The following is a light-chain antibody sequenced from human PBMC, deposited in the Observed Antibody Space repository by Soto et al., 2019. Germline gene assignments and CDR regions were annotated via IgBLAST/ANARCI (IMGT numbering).Light chain of an antibody. CDR1: QSVGSY. CDR3: QQRSNWPPTWT. V-gene: IGKV3-11*01. CDR2: DAS. J-gene: IGKJ1*01. Sequence: EVVLTQSPATLSLSPGERATLSCRASQSVGSYLAWYQHKPGQPPRLLIYDASIRATGIPARFSGSGSGTDFTLTISSLEPEDFAVYYCQQRSNWPPTWTFGQGTKVEIK.